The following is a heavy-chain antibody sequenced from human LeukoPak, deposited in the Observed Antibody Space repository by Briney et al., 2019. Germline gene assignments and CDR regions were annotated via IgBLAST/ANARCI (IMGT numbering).Heavy chain of an antibody. V-gene: IGHV4-61*01. CDR2: IYYSGST. D-gene: IGHD7-27*01. CDR3: ARGDWGSRYSAYYFDY. CDR1: GGSVSSGSYY. Sequence: SETLSLTCTVSGGSVSSGSYYWSWIRQPPGKGLEWIGYIYYSGSTNYNPSLESRVTISVDTSKNQFSLKLSSVTAADPAVYYCARGDWGSRYSAYYFDYWGQGTLVTVSS. J-gene: IGHJ4*02.